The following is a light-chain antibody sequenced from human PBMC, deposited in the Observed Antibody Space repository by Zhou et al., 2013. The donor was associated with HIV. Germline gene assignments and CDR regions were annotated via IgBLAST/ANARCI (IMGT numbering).Light chain of an antibody. CDR1: QSLVYSDGNTY. V-gene: IGKV2-30*01. Sequence: DIVMTQSPLSLPVTLGQPASISCRSSQSLVYSDGNTYLNWFQQRPGQSPRRLIYKVSIRDSGVPDRFSGSGSGTDFTLKISRVEAEDVGVYYCVQGTHWPPHFGQGTRLEIK. CDR2: KVS. J-gene: IGKJ5*01. CDR3: VQGTHWPPH.